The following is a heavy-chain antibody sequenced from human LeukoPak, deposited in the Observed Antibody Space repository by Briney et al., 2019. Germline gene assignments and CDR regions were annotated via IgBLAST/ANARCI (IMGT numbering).Heavy chain of an antibody. D-gene: IGHD3-22*01. CDR2: IYHSGST. CDR1: GYSISRGYY. CDR3: ARDGVVAINWFDP. Sequence: PSETLSLTCTVSGYSISRGYYWGWIRQPPGKGLEWIGSIYHSGSTYYNPSLKSRVTISVDTSKNQFSLKLSSVTAADTAVYYCARDGVVAINWFDPWGQGTLVTVSS. J-gene: IGHJ5*02. V-gene: IGHV4-38-2*02.